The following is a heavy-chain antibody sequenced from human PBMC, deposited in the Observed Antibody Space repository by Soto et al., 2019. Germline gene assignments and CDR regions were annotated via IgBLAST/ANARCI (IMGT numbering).Heavy chain of an antibody. D-gene: IGHD3-3*01. CDR3: ARGVPFGHYSMDV. J-gene: IGHJ6*02. V-gene: IGHV4-34*01. CDR1: DGSFTGFH. CDR2: IKHSGST. Sequence: QVQLQQWGAGLLKPSETLSLTCAVYDGSFTGFHWTWIRRPPGKGLEWIGEIKHSGSTNYNPSLTRRVTISVDTSKNQFSLKLNSVTAADTAVYYCARGVPFGHYSMDVWGQGTTDTVSS.